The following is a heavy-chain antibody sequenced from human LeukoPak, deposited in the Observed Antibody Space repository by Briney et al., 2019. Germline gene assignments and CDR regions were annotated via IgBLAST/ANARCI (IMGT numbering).Heavy chain of an antibody. CDR3: ARSLRAYYDYVWGSYRFDY. J-gene: IGHJ4*02. V-gene: IGHV1-2*06. CDR1: GYTFTGYY. CDR2: INPNSGGT. D-gene: IGHD3-16*02. Sequence: ASVKVSCKASGYTFTGYYMHWVRQAPGQGLERMGRINPNSGGTNYAQKFQGRVTMTRDTSISTAYMELSRLRSDDTAVYYCARSLRAYYDYVWGSYRFDYWGQGTLVTVSS.